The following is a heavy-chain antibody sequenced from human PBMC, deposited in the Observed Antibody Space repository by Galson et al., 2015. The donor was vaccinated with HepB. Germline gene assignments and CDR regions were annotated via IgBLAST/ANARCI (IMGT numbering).Heavy chain of an antibody. V-gene: IGHV3-23*01. Sequence: SLRLSCAASGFTFTSYAMSWVRQAPGKGLEWVSTISGSGGTTYYAVSVKGRFTISRDNSKNTLFLQMNSLRAEDTAAYYCAKDHRIVTTGSEIDYWGQGTLVTVSS. J-gene: IGHJ4*02. D-gene: IGHD1-1*01. CDR1: GFTFTSYA. CDR2: ISGSGGTT. CDR3: AKDHRIVTTGSEIDY.